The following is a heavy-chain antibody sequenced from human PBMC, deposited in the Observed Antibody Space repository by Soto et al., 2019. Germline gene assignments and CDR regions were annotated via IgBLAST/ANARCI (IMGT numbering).Heavy chain of an antibody. Sequence: PSETLSLTCTVSGGSISSYYWSWIRQPPGKGLEWIGYIYYSGNTNYNPSLKSRVTISVDTSKNQFSLKLSSVTAADTAVYYCARAPRGYYGMDVWGQGTTVTVSS. CDR3: ARAPRGYYGMDV. J-gene: IGHJ6*02. V-gene: IGHV4-59*01. D-gene: IGHD3-10*01. CDR1: GGSISSYY. CDR2: IYYSGNT.